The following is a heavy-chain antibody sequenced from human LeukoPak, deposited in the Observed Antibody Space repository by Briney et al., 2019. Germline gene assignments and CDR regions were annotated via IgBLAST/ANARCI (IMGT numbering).Heavy chain of an antibody. D-gene: IGHD1-26*01. CDR2: FDPEDGET. V-gene: IGHV1-24*01. CDR3: ARSSSPSRWELPRDDAFDI. Sequence: GASVKVSCKVSGYTLTELSMHWVRQAPGKGLEWMGGFDPEDGETIYAQKFQGRVTMTEDTSTDTAYMELSSLRSEDTAVYYCARSSSPSRWELPRDDAFDIWGQGTMVTVSS. CDR1: GYTLTELS. J-gene: IGHJ3*02.